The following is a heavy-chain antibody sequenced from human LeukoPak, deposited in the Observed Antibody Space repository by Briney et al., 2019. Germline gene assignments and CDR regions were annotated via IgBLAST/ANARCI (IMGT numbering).Heavy chain of an antibody. CDR2: ISAYNGNT. D-gene: IGHD1-26*01. V-gene: IGHV1-18*04. J-gene: IGHJ1*01. CDR3: ARDLLRLSKVAEYFQH. Sequence: ASVKVSCKASVYTFTSYGISWVRQAPGQGLEWMGWISAYNGNTNYAQKLQGRVTMTTDTSTSTAYMELRSLRSDDTAVYYCARDLLRLSKVAEYFQHWGQGTLVTVSS. CDR1: VYTFTSYG.